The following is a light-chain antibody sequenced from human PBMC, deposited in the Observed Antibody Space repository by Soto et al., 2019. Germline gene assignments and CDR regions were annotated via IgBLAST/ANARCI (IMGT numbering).Light chain of an antibody. CDR1: SSDVGGYHY. V-gene: IGLV2-11*01. CDR3: CSYAGTYTHYV. Sequence: QSALTQPRSVSGSPGQSVTISCTGTSSDVGGYHYVSWYQQHPGKVPKLLIYDINKRPSGVPDRYSGSKSGDTASLTISGLQTEDEADYYCCSYAGTYTHYVFGTGTKLTVL. J-gene: IGLJ1*01. CDR2: DIN.